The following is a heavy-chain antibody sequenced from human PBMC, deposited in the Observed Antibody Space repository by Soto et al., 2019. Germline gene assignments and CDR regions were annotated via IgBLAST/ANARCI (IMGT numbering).Heavy chain of an antibody. CDR1: GGTFSSYA. J-gene: IGHJ6*02. D-gene: IGHD6-19*01. CDR3: ASGPPAGYSSGWYSYYYYGMDV. V-gene: IGHV1-69*13. Sequence: GASVKVSCKASGGTFSSYAISWVRQAPGQGLEWMGGIIPIFGTANYAQKFQGRVTITADESTSTAYMELSSLRSEDTAVYYCASGPPAGYSSGWYSYYYYGMDVWGQGTTVTVSS. CDR2: IIPIFGTA.